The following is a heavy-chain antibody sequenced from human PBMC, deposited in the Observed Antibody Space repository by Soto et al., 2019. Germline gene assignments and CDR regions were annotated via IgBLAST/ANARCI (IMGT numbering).Heavy chain of an antibody. Sequence: VPLLVSGGGLVQLGGSLRHSCAAYGFTFSSYAMSWVRQAPGKGLEWVSAISGSGGSTYYADSVRGRFTISRDNSKNTLYLRRNSLRAEDTAVYYCAKVRRVSISWHDYWGQRTLFTVS. CDR3: AKVRRVSISWHDY. CDR2: ISGSGGST. D-gene: IGHD6-13*01. J-gene: IGHJ4*02. CDR1: GFTFSSYA. V-gene: IGHV3-23*01.